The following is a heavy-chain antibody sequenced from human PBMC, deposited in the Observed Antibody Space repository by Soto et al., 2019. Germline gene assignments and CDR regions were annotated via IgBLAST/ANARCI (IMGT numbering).Heavy chain of an antibody. V-gene: IGHV1-69*01. J-gene: IGHJ4*02. CDR1: GGTLSNSG. CDR2: FIPIFPTP. Sequence: VKVSCKASGGTLSNSGLSWVRQAPGQGLEWLGGFIPIFPTPHYAQRFRGRVTITADELTNTAYMEMSSLRSDDTAVYYCATSPSGSGTYIANHWGRGTLVTVSS. CDR3: ATSPSGSGTYIANH. D-gene: IGHD3-10*01.